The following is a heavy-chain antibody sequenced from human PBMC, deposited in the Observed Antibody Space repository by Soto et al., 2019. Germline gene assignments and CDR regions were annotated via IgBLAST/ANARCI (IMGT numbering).Heavy chain of an antibody. V-gene: IGHV1-69*13. CDR2: IIPIFGTA. CDR3: AGFVVVPAAAYNWFDP. D-gene: IGHD2-2*01. CDR1: GGTFSSYA. Sequence: GSSVKVSCKASGGTFSSYAISWVRQAPGQGLEWMGGIIPIFGTANYAQKFQGRVTITADESTSTAYMELSSLRSEDTAVYYCAGFVVVPAAAYNWFDPWGQGTLVTVSS. J-gene: IGHJ5*02.